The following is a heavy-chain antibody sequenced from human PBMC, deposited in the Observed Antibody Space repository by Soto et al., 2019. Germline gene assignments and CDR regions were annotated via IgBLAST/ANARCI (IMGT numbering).Heavy chain of an antibody. CDR1: GFTFSNAW. J-gene: IGHJ4*02. CDR2: ISYDGSNK. Sequence: HPGGSLRLSCAASGFTFSNAWMNWVRQAPGKGLEWVAVISYDGSNKYYADSVKGRFTISRDNPKNTLYLQMNSLRAEDTAVYYCARDPVAYCGGDCRTFDYWGQGTLVTVSS. D-gene: IGHD2-21*02. CDR3: ARDPVAYCGGDCRTFDY. V-gene: IGHV3-30-3*01.